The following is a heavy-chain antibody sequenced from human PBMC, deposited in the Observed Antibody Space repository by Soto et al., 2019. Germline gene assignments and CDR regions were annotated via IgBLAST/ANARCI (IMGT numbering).Heavy chain of an antibody. J-gene: IGHJ5*02. V-gene: IGHV4-4*02. CDR2: TYHSGXX. CDR3: AREVNSSPARGPNWFDP. Sequence: QVQLQESGPGLVQPSGTLSLTCAVSGDSINNSXXXSXXRQTPGKGLEWIGETYHSGXXXYNPSLKTRVTISXDKSKXQXSXXXXXXXAAXTAVYYCAREVNSSPARGPNWFDPWGQGTLVTVSS. CDR1: GDSINNSXX. D-gene: IGHD6-13*01.